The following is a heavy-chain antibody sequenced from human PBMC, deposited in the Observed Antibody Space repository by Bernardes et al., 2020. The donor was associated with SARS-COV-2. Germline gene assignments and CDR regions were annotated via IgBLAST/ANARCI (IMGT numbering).Heavy chain of an antibody. CDR1: GFTFDDYA. V-gene: IGHV3-9*01. D-gene: IGHD6-19*01. Sequence: GGSLRLSCAASGFTFDDYAKHWVRQAPGKGLEWVSGISWNSGSIGYADSVKGRFTISRDNAKNSLYLQMNSLRAEDTALYYCANLGGSGWYMDYWGQGTLVTVSS. J-gene: IGHJ4*02. CDR3: ANLGGSGWYMDY. CDR2: ISWNSGSI.